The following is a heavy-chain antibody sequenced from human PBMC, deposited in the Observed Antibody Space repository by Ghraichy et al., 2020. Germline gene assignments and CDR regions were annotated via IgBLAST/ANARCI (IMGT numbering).Heavy chain of an antibody. J-gene: IGHJ4*02. CDR3: ARVGYDSTHADY. V-gene: IGHV3-33*01. Sequence: GGSLRLSCAASGFTFSSYGMHWVRQAPGKGLEWVAVIWYDGSNKYYADSVKGRFTISRDNSKNTLYLQMNSLRAEDTAVYYCARVGYDSTHADYWGQGTLVTVSS. CDR1: GFTFSSYG. CDR2: IWYDGSNK. D-gene: IGHD3-22*01.